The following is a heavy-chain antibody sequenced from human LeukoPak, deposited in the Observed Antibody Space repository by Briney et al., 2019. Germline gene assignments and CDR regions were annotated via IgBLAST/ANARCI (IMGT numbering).Heavy chain of an antibody. D-gene: IGHD3-3*01. J-gene: IGHJ6*02. Sequence: GGSLRLSCAASGFTSSTYAMSWVRQAPGKGLEWVSSISGSGSNTYYADSVKGRFTISRDNSKNALYLQMNSLRAEDTAVYYCAKSIFGVVRGMDVWGQGTTVTVSS. CDR1: GFTSSTYA. CDR2: ISGSGSNT. CDR3: AKSIFGVVRGMDV. V-gene: IGHV3-23*01.